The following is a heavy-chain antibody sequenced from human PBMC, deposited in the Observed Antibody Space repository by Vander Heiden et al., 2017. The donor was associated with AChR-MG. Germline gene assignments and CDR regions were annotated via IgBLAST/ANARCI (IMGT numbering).Heavy chain of an antibody. CDR3: AKGVGAN. J-gene: IGHJ4*02. V-gene: IGHV3-23*01. D-gene: IGHD1-26*01. CDR2: ISGRGGSS. CDR1: GFVFSSCA. Sequence: EVQQLESGGGLVQPGGSLVFSCAASGFVFSSCAMRWVRQAPGKGLEWVSAISGRGGSSYYADSVKGRFTISSHNSKNTIYMKMNSLRAEDRAGYHCAKGVGANWGQGTLVTVSS.